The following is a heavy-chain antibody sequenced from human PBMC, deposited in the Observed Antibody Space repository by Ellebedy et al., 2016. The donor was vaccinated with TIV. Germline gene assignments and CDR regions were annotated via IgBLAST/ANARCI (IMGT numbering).Heavy chain of an antibody. Sequence: MPGGSLRLSCTVSGGSISSYYWSWIRQPPGKGLEWIGYIYYSGSTNYNPSLKSRVTISVDTSKNQFSLKLSSVTAADTAVYYCARGAVAGIFDYWGQGTLVTVSS. D-gene: IGHD6-19*01. J-gene: IGHJ4*02. V-gene: IGHV4-59*08. CDR1: GGSISSYY. CDR2: IYYSGST. CDR3: ARGAVAGIFDY.